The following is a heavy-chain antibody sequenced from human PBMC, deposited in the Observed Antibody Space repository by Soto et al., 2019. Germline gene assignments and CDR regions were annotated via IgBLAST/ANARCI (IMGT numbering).Heavy chain of an antibody. CDR1: GFSFTGYY. Sequence: EASVKVSCKASGFSFTGYYIHWLRQAPGQGLEWMGWINAHSGGTEYAQKFQGRVTMTRDTSISTAYMELSRLRSDDTAVYYCARDLPIVGTTTWDYWGQGTLVTVSS. CDR3: ARDLPIVGTTTWDY. V-gene: IGHV1-2*02. CDR2: INAHSGGT. J-gene: IGHJ4*02. D-gene: IGHD1-26*01.